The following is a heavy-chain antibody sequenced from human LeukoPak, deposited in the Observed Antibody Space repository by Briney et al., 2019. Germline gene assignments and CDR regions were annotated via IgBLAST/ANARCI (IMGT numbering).Heavy chain of an antibody. CDR3: ARDGEFGNGTNSYDRLDY. D-gene: IGHD2-2*01. CDR1: GFTFSSYW. CDR2: IKEDGSDK. V-gene: IGHV3-7*04. Sequence: PGGSLRLSCATSGFTFSSYWMSWVRQAPGKGLEWVANIKEDGSDKHYVDSVKGRFTISRDNAKNSLYLQMNSLRAEDSAVYFCARDGEFGNGTNSYDRLDYWGQGTLVTVSS. J-gene: IGHJ4*02.